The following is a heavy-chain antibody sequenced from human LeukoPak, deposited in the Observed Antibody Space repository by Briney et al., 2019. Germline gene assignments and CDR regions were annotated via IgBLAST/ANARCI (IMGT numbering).Heavy chain of an antibody. D-gene: IGHD3-3*01. V-gene: IGHV3-30*02. J-gene: IGHJ4*02. CDR2: IRYDGSNK. Sequence: GGSLRLSCAASGFTFSSYGMHWVRQAPGKGLEWVAFIRYDGSNKYYADSVKGRFTISRDNSKNTLYLQMNSLRAEDTAVYYCAKVEATYDFWSRSRGNYFDYWGQGTLVTVSS. CDR1: GFTFSSYG. CDR3: AKVEATYDFWSRSRGNYFDY.